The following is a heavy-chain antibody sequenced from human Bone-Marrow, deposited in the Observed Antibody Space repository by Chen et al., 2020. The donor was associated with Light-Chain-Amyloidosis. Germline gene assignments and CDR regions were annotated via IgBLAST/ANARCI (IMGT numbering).Heavy chain of an antibody. J-gene: IGHJ4*02. Sequence: QLQLQESGPGLVKPSETLSLTCTVSGGSISSSSHYWGWIRQPPGKGLEWIGSIYYSGSTYYNPSLKSRVTISVDTSKNQFSLKLSSVTAADTAVYYCARARLNMVRGVAPYYFDYWGQGTLVTVSS. CDR1: GGSISSSSHY. D-gene: IGHD3-10*01. V-gene: IGHV4-39*07. CDR3: ARARLNMVRGVAPYYFDY. CDR2: IYYSGST.